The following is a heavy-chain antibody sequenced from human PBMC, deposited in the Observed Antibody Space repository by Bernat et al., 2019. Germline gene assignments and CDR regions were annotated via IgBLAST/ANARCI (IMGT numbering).Heavy chain of an antibody. CDR3: ARQRAMPV. CDR2: IYYSGST. CDR1: GVSISSSSYY. D-gene: IGHD2-2*01. J-gene: IGHJ6*04. V-gene: IGHV4-39*01. Sequence: QLQLQESGPGLVKPSETLSLTYTVSGVSISSSSYYWGWIRQPPGKWLEWIGSIYYSGSTYYNPSLKSRVTISVDTSKNQFSLKLSSVTAADTAVYYCARQRAMPVWGKGTTVTVSS.